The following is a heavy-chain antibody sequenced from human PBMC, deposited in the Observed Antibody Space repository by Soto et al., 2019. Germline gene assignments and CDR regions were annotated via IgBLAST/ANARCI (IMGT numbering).Heavy chain of an antibody. D-gene: IGHD6-19*01. V-gene: IGHV1-2*02. J-gene: IGHJ4*02. CDR3: ARDLAVGLVDY. CDR2: INPNSGGT. Sequence: ASVKVSCKASGYTFTGYYMHWVRQAPGQGLEWMGWINPNSGGTNYAQKLQGRFTMTTDTSTSTAYMELRSLRSDDTAVYYCARDLAVGLVDYWGQGTLVTVSS. CDR1: GYTFTGYY.